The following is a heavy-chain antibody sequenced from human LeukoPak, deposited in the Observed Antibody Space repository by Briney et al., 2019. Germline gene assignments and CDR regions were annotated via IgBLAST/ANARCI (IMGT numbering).Heavy chain of an antibody. CDR2: VYSGGTT. CDR1: GFTVSTNY. CDR3: ARVPLVGGIAVAGNGDFDY. D-gene: IGHD6-19*01. V-gene: IGHV3-66*01. J-gene: IGHJ4*02. Sequence: GGSLRHSCAASGFTVSTNYMSWVRQAPGKGLEWVSLVYSGGTTYHADSVKGRFTISRDDSKNTVYLQMNSLRAEDTAVYYCARVPLVGGIAVAGNGDFDYWGQGTLVTVSS.